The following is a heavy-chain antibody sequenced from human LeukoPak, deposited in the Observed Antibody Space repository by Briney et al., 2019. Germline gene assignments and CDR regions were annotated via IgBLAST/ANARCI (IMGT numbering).Heavy chain of an antibody. Sequence: PSETLSLTCSVSSGSFTGHHWSWIRQPPGKGLEWIASIHDNGRPDYNPSLKNRVTISINTSKNYLSLSLSSVSAADTAVYHCARLGAFVDVATFNFYYPYMDVWGNGTTVAVSS. D-gene: IGHD3/OR15-3a*01. CDR2: IHDNGRP. CDR3: ARLGAFVDVATFNFYYPYMDV. J-gene: IGHJ6*03. CDR1: SGSFTGHH. V-gene: IGHV4-59*11.